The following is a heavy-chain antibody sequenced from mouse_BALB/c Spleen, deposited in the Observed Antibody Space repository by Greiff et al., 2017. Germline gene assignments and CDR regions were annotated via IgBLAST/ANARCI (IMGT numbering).Heavy chain of an antibody. Sequence: DVKLQESGPSLVKPSQTLSLTCSVTGDSITSGYWNWIRKFPGNKLEYMGYISYSGSTYYNPSLKSRISITRDTSKNQYYLQLNSVTTEDTATYYCARWGYGSSYGFAYWGQGTLVTVSA. D-gene: IGHD1-1*01. CDR2: ISYSGST. CDR3: ARWGYGSSYGFAY. CDR1: GDSITSGY. J-gene: IGHJ3*01. V-gene: IGHV3-8*02.